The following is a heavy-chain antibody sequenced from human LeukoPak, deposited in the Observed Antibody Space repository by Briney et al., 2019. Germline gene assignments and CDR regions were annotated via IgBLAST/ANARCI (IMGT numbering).Heavy chain of an antibody. CDR2: IHYTGGT. CDR3: ARHVSQGAYYYYFVDV. D-gene: IGHD3-16*01. J-gene: IGHJ6*03. Sequence: SETLSLTCTVSGGSMTSGSHYWGWIRQAPGKGLEWIGTIHYTGGTYYNPSLRSRVTIYALTTKNQFSLKLNSVTATDTAVYYCARHVSQGAYYYYFVDVWGKGATVTVSS. CDR1: GGSMTSGSHY. V-gene: IGHV4-39*01.